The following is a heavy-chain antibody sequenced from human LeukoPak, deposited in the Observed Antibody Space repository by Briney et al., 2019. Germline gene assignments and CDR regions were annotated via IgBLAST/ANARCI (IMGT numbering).Heavy chain of an antibody. J-gene: IGHJ4*02. V-gene: IGHV1-69*01. CDR2: ISPIFGTV. D-gene: IGHD3-9*01. Sequence: ASVKVSCKASGGTFSRYAISWVRQAPGQGLEWMGGISPIFGTVNYAQKFQGRVTITADESTSTAYMEVSSLRSEDTAVYYCARGTDYDILTGYSTMYYFDYWGQGTLVTVSS. CDR3: ARGTDYDILTGYSTMYYFDY. CDR1: GGTFSRYA.